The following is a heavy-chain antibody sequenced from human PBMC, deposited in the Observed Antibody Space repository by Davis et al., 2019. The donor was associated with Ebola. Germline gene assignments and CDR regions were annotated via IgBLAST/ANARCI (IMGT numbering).Heavy chain of an antibody. Sequence: GESLKISCAASGFTFSSYAMSWVRQAPGKGLEWVAVIWYDGSNKYYADSVKGRFTISRDNSKNTLYLQMNSLRAEDTAVYYCASRYCSGGSCYYYYYGMDVWGQGTTVTVSS. V-gene: IGHV3-33*08. D-gene: IGHD2-15*01. CDR3: ASRYCSGGSCYYYYYGMDV. CDR1: GFTFSSYA. CDR2: IWYDGSNK. J-gene: IGHJ6*02.